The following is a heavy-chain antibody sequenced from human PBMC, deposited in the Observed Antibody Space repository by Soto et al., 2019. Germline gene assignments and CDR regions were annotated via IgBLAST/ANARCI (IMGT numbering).Heavy chain of an antibody. V-gene: IGHV1-18*01. D-gene: IGHD5-12*01. CDR3: ARGGDVNYYHGMAV. J-gene: IGHJ6*02. CDR1: GYTFTSYG. Sequence: QVQLVQSGGEVKKPGASVKLSCTASGYTFTSYGISWVRQAPGQGIEWMGWISAYNGKTNYAQNVQGRVTMTTDTPTRTAYMDLRRLRSDDTAVYYCARGGDVNYYHGMAVWGQGTTVTVSS. CDR2: ISAYNGKT.